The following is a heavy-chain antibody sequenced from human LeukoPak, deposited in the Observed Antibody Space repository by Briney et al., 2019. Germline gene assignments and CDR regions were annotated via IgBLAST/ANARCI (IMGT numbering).Heavy chain of an antibody. J-gene: IGHJ4*02. CDR2: IYSGGST. CDR1: GFTVSSNY. V-gene: IGHV3-53*01. D-gene: IGHD3-10*01. Sequence: GGSLRLSCAASGFTVSSNYMSWVRQAPGKGLEWVSVIYSGGSTYYADSVKGRFTISRDNSKNTLYLQMNSLRAEDTAVYYCARDHYGSGSYFEYWGQGALVTVSS. CDR3: ARDHYGSGSYFEY.